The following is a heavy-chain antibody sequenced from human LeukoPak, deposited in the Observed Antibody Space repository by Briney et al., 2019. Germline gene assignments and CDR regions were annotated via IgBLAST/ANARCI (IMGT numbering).Heavy chain of an antibody. D-gene: IGHD4-23*01. CDR2: IYYSGST. CDR3: ARGDMTTVVQFDY. CDR1: GGSISSYY. Sequence: SETLSLTCTVSGGSISSYYWSWIRQPPGKGLEWIGYIYYSGSTNYNPSLKSRVTISVDTSKNQFSLKLSSVTAADTAVYYCARGDMTTVVQFDYWGQGTLVTVSS. J-gene: IGHJ4*02. V-gene: IGHV4-59*12.